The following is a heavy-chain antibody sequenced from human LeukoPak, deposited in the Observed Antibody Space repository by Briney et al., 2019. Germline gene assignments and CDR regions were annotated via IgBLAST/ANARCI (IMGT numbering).Heavy chain of an antibody. CDR1: GFTVSSNY. V-gene: IGHV3-66*01. CDR3: AKRAFPAYYYYYGMDV. CDR2: IYSGGST. J-gene: IGHJ6*02. Sequence: PGGSLRLSCAASGFTVSSNYMSWVRQAPGKGLEWVSVIYSGGSTYYADSVKGRFTISRDNSKNTLYLQMNSLRAEDTAVYYCAKRAFPAYYYYYGMDVWGQGTTVTVSS.